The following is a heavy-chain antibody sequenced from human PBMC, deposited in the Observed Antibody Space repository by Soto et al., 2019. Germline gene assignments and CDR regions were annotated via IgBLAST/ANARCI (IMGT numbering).Heavy chain of an antibody. Sequence: EVQLVESGGGLVQPGGSLRLSCEASGFTFRSRWMTWVRQGRGKGLEWVANIKEDENGKDYVDSVKGRFTISRDNAKNSLYLQLNSLRAEDTAVYYCATLDGPAAAGLVLDFWGQGTLVTVSS. J-gene: IGHJ4*02. V-gene: IGHV3-7*02. CDR2: IKEDENGK. D-gene: IGHD6-13*01. CDR3: ATLDGPAAAGLVLDF. CDR1: GFTFRSRW.